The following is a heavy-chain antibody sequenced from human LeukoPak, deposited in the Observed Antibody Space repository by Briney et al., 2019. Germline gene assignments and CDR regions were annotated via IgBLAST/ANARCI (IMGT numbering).Heavy chain of an antibody. Sequence: TGRSLRLSCAASGFTFNDYGMSWVRQGPGKGLEWVSGINWNGGTTGYADSVKGRFTISRDNAKNSLYLQMNSLRAEDTALYYCARDKHYYDSSNYVWGQGTLVTVSS. CDR3: ARDKHYYDSSNYV. CDR2: INWNGGTT. V-gene: IGHV3-20*04. D-gene: IGHD3-22*01. CDR1: GFTFNDYG. J-gene: IGHJ4*02.